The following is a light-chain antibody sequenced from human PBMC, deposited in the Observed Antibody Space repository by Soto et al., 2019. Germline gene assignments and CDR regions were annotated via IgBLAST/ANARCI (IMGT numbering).Light chain of an antibody. CDR3: QQRSNWRVT. CDR2: DAS. V-gene: IGKV3-11*01. CDR1: QSVSSY. J-gene: IGKJ3*01. Sequence: EIVLTQSPATLSLSPGERATLSCRASQSVSSYLAWYQQKPGQAPRLLIYDASNRATGIPARFSGSGSGTDFTLTISSLVPEDFAVYYCQQRSNWRVTFGPGTKVDIK.